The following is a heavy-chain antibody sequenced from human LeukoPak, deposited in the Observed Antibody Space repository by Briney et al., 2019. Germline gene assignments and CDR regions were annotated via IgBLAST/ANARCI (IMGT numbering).Heavy chain of an antibody. J-gene: IGHJ4*02. D-gene: IGHD5-12*01. CDR3: AKALGGYLPNFDY. Sequence: PGGSLRLSCAASGFTFSSYAMSWVRQAPGKGLEWVSAISGSGGSTYYADPVKGRFTISRDNSKNTLYLQMNGLRAEDTAVYYCAKALGGYLPNFDYWGQGTLVTVSS. V-gene: IGHV3-23*01. CDR2: ISGSGGST. CDR1: GFTFSSYA.